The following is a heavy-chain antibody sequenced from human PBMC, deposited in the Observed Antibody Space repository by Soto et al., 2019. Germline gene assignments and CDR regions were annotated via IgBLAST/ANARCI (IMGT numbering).Heavy chain of an antibody. CDR2: MNPNSGNT. CDR3: ARVRCSGGSCYRPSDY. V-gene: IGHV1-8*01. Sequence: ASVKVSCKASGYTFTSYDINWVRQATGQGLEWMGWMNPNSGNTGYAQKFQGRVTMTRNTSISTAYMELSSLRSEDTAVYYCARVRCSGGSCYRPSDYWGQGTLVTVSS. CDR1: GYTFTSYD. D-gene: IGHD2-15*01. J-gene: IGHJ4*02.